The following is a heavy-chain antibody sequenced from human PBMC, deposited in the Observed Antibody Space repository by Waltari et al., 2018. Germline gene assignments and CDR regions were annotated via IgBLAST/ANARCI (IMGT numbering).Heavy chain of an antibody. CDR2: MYFSGTK. CDR1: GDSIRSHF. D-gene: IGHD3-22*01. V-gene: IGHV4-59*11. Sequence: VQLQESGPGLVKPSETLSLRCNVSGDSIRSHFWSWIRQAPGKGLEWIGHMYFSGTKDYKPSLKSRVAMSIDTSKNHFSLNLRSVTAADTAIYYCARLPRGSVIIGAFDIWGQGTQVTVSS. J-gene: IGHJ3*02. CDR3: ARLPRGSVIIGAFDI.